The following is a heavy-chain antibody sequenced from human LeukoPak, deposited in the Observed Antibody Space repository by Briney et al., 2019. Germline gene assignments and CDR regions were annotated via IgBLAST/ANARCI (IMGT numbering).Heavy chain of an antibody. J-gene: IGHJ3*01. Sequence: SGGSLRLSCVASGFTFSAYGMQWVRQAPGKGLEWVAVISNDGDNKYYSNSAKGRFTISRDSSKNTLYLQMNSLRPEDTAVYSCAKDLTTLFLASDVWGLGTMVTVSS. CDR3: AKDLTTLFLASDV. D-gene: IGHD4-11*01. V-gene: IGHV3-30*18. CDR1: GFTFSAYG. CDR2: ISNDGDNK.